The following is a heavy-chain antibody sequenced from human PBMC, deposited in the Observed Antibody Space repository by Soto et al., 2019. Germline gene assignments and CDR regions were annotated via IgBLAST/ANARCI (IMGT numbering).Heavy chain of an antibody. V-gene: IGHV5-51*01. J-gene: IGHJ6*02. CDR2: IYPGDSDT. Sequence: GESLKISCKGSGYSFTSYWIGLVRQMPGKGLEWMGIIYPGDSDTRYSPSFQGQVTISADKSISTAYLQWSSLKASDTAMYYRARLRSSSSGGMDVWGQGTTVTVS. D-gene: IGHD6-6*01. CDR1: GYSFTSYW. CDR3: ARLRSSSSGGMDV.